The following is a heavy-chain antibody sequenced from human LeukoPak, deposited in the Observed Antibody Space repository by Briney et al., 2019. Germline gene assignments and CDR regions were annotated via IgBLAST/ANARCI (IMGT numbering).Heavy chain of an antibody. CDR3: AKDRDQLLISAEYLQH. CDR1: GFTFSSYG. Sequence: GGSLRLSCAASGFTFSSYGMHWVRQAPGKGLEWVAFIRYDGSNKYYADSVKGRFTISRDNSKNTLYLQMNSLRAEDTAVYHCAKDRDQLLISAEYLQHWGQGTLVTVSS. J-gene: IGHJ1*01. CDR2: IRYDGSNK. V-gene: IGHV3-30*02. D-gene: IGHD2-2*01.